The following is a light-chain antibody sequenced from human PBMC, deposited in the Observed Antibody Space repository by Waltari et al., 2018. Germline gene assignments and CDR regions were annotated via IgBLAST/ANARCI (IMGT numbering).Light chain of an antibody. CDR2: KAS. V-gene: IGKV1-5*03. J-gene: IGKJ2*03. CDR3: QQYNTYSS. Sequence: DIQMTQFPSTLSASVGDTIPITCRASQSISNYLAWYQQKPGKATKLLIYKASSSGSGVPSRFSGSGSGTEFTLTISSLQPDDFATYYCQQYNTYSSFGQGTKLEIK. CDR1: QSISNY.